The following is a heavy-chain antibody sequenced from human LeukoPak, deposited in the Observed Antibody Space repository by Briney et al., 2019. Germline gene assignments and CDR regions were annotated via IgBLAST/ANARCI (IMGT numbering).Heavy chain of an antibody. J-gene: IGHJ3*02. CDR3: AREGEGELLGDAFDI. V-gene: IGHV3-53*01. Sequence: GGSLRLSCAASGFTVSSNYMSWARQAPGKGLEWVSVIYSGGSTYYADSVKGRFTISRDNSKNTLYLQMNSLRAEDTAVYYCAREGEGELLGDAFDIWGQGTMVTVSS. D-gene: IGHD1-26*01. CDR1: GFTVSSNY. CDR2: IYSGGST.